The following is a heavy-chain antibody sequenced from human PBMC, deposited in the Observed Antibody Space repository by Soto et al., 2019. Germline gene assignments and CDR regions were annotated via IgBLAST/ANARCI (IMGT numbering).Heavy chain of an antibody. J-gene: IGHJ3*02. CDR1: GFSFSNYW. V-gene: IGHV3-74*01. D-gene: IGHD3-9*01. CDR2: VNNDGRDT. Sequence: EVQVVESGGDLVQPGGSLRLSCAASGFSFSNYWMHWVRQAPGKGLVWVSRVNNDGRDTIYADSVMGRFTVSRDNAKNNLFLQMNSLGIDDTAMYYCARGSVDHAFDIWGQGTMVTVSS. CDR3: ARGSVDHAFDI.